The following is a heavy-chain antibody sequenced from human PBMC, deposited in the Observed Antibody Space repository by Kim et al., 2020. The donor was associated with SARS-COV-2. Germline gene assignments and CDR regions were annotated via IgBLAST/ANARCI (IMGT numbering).Heavy chain of an antibody. Sequence: YPGDSDTRYRPSFQGQVTISADKSSSTAYLQWSSLKASDTAMYYCARIGDYWGQGTLVTVSS. V-gene: IGHV5-51*01. CDR3: ARIGDY. D-gene: IGHD2-15*01. J-gene: IGHJ4*02. CDR2: YPGDSDT.